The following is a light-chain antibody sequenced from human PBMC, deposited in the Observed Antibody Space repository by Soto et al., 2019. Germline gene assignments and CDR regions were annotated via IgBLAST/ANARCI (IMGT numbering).Light chain of an antibody. V-gene: IGLV2-14*01. Sequence: QSALTQPASVSGSPGQSITISCTGSSRDVGGHNHVSWYQQHPGKAPKLIIYEVGNRPSGVSHRFSGSKSGNTASLTISGFQAEDEADYYCNSYTSSSTHVFGTGTKVTVL. CDR1: SRDVGGHNH. CDR3: NSYTSSSTHV. CDR2: EVG. J-gene: IGLJ1*01.